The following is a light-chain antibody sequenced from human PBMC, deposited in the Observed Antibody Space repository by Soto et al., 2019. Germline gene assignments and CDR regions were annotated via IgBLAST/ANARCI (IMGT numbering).Light chain of an antibody. V-gene: IGLV2-14*03. Sequence: QSALTQPASVSGSPGQSITISCTGTSSDVGAYNSVSWYQQHPGKAPKLMIYDVNNRPSGVSNRFSGSKSVNTASLTISGLLAEDEADYYCSSYTSSSTVVFGGGTKVTVL. CDR2: DVN. CDR1: SSDVGAYNS. J-gene: IGLJ2*01. CDR3: SSYTSSSTVV.